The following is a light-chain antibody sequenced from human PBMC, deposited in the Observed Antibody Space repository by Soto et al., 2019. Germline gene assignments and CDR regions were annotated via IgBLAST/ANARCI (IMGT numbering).Light chain of an antibody. Sequence: VMTQSPATLSLPHGERATLSCRASQSVSSNLAWYQQKPGQAPRLLIYGASTRATGIPARFSGSGSGTEFTLTISSLQSEDFAVYYCQKFNKWPWTFGQGTKVDI. CDR1: QSVSSN. CDR2: GAS. V-gene: IGKV3-15*01. J-gene: IGKJ1*01. CDR3: QKFNKWPWT.